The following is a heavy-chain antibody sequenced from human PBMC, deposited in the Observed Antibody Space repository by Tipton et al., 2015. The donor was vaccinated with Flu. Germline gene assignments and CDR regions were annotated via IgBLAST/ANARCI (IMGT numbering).Heavy chain of an antibody. V-gene: IGHV5-51*01. D-gene: IGHD2-15*01. CDR1: GNSFSNYW. CDR3: ARQDSLAWSS. CDR2: IFAGDSDV. J-gene: IGHJ5*02. Sequence: QLVQSGAEVKKPGESLKISCKVSGNSFSNYWIAWVRQTPGKGLEWMGIIFAGDSDVRYSPSFQGQVTISVDRSISTAFLHWGSLKASDSGIYYCARQDSLAWSSWGQGTLVTVSS.